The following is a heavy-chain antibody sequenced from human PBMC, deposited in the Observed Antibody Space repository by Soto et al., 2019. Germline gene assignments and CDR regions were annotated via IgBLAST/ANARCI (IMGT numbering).Heavy chain of an antibody. CDR2: IDPSDSYT. V-gene: IGHV5-10-1*01. CDR3: ARQYSSGDYYYYGMDV. Sequence: GESLKISCKGSGYSFTSYWLSWVRQMPGTGLEWMGRIDPSDSYTNYSPSFQGHVTISADKSISTAYLQWSSLKASDTAMYYCARQYSSGDYYYYGMDVWGQGTTVTVSS. D-gene: IGHD6-19*01. J-gene: IGHJ6*02. CDR1: GYSFTSYW.